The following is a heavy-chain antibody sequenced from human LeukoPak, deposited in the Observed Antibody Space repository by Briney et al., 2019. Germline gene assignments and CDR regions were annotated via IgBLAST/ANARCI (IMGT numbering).Heavy chain of an antibody. D-gene: IGHD3-22*01. V-gene: IGHV4-61*08. Sequence: SETLSLTCTVSGGSISTSDYYWGWIRQPPGKGLEWIGNIFYSGSTNYNPSLKSRVTISVDTSKNQLSLKLSSVTAADTAVYYCARENSYYDSSGYYFGSGYFDYWGQGTLVTVSS. CDR3: ARENSYYDSSGYYFGSGYFDY. J-gene: IGHJ4*02. CDR2: IFYSGST. CDR1: GGSISTSDYY.